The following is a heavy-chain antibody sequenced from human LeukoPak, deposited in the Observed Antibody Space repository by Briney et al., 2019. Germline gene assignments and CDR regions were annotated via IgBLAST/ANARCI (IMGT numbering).Heavy chain of an antibody. CDR3: GKRGTAADHYRYFDL. D-gene: IGHD6-13*01. J-gene: IGHJ2*01. Sequence: LSGRSLRLSCAASGFTFDDYGMHWVRQAPGKGLEWVSGLSCDRGNIVYADSVKGRFTISRDNAKNSLYVQMNSLRAEDTALYYCGKRGTAADHYRYFDLWGRGTLVTVSS. V-gene: IGHV3-9*01. CDR2: LSCDRGNI. CDR1: GFTFDDYG.